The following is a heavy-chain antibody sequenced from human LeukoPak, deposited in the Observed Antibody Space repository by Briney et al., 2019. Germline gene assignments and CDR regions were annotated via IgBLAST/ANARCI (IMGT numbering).Heavy chain of an antibody. D-gene: IGHD3-10*01. J-gene: IGHJ4*02. V-gene: IGHV4-30-2*01. CDR3: ARGLLWFGEFTYYFDY. Sequence: SQTLSLTCAVSGGSISSGGYSWSWIRQPPGKGLEWIGYIYHSGSTYYNPSLKSRVTISVDRSKNQLSLKLSSVTAADTAVYYCARGLLWFGEFTYYFDYWGQGTLVTVSS. CDR1: GGSISSGGYS. CDR2: IYHSGST.